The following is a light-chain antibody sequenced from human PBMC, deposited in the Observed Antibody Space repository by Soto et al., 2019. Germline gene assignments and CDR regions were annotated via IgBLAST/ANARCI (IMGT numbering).Light chain of an antibody. CDR3: QHYNSYSEA. Sequence: EIVLTQSPGTLSLSPGEGATLSCRASQSIGGNFLAWYQQRRGQAPRLLIHGASNSATGIPDRFSGSGSGTEFTLTISSLQPDDFATYYCQHYNSYSEAFGQGTRWIS. V-gene: IGKV3-20*01. J-gene: IGKJ1*01. CDR2: GAS. CDR1: QSIGGNF.